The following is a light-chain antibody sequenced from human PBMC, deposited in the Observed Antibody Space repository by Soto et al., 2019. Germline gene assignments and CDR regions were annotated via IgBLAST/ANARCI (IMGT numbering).Light chain of an antibody. Sequence: QSAPTPPSSVTGSPGQSITISCTGTSSHDGAYNYVSWYQQYPGKVPKLIIYEVSNRPSGVSNRFSGSKSSNTASLTISGLQAEDEGNYYCNSYTSSSTRVFGTGTKVTV. J-gene: IGLJ1*01. CDR1: SSHDGAYNY. V-gene: IGLV2-14*01. CDR2: EVS. CDR3: NSYTSSSTRV.